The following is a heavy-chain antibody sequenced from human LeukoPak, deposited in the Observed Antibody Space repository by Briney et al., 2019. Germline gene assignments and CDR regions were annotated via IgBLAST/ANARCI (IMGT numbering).Heavy chain of an antibody. CDR1: GYTFTSYY. CDR2: INPSGGST. CDR3: ARGYCSSTSCYSQVRKRASIAASAPEDRADWFDP. V-gene: IGHV1-46*01. Sequence: ASVKVSCKASGYTFTSYYMHWVRQAPGQGLEWMGIINPSGGSTSYAQKFQGRVTMTRDMSTSTVYMELSSLRSEDTAVYYCARGYCSSTSCYSQVRKRASIAASAPEDRADWFDPWGQRTLVTVSS. J-gene: IGHJ5*02. D-gene: IGHD2-2*02.